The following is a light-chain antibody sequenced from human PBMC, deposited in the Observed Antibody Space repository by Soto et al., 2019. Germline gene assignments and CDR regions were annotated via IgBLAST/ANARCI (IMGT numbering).Light chain of an antibody. Sequence: QPVLTQSPSASASPGASVTLTCTLSSGHSDYAIACHQQQPEKGPRYLMKVTSDGSHTKGDGIPDRFSGSSSGADRSLTISSLRSDDEADYYCQAWGTGGVFGGGTKLTVL. V-gene: IGLV4-69*01. J-gene: IGLJ3*02. CDR1: SGHSDYA. CDR2: VTSDGSH. CDR3: QAWGTGGV.